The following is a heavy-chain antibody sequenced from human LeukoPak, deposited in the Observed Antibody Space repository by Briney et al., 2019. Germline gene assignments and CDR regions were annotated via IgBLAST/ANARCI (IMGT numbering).Heavy chain of an antibody. V-gene: IGHV3-30*18. CDR3: AKMAQNFDY. CDR1: GFTFSSYG. Sequence: GRSLRLSCAASGFTFSSYGMHWVRQAPGKGLEWVAVISYDGSNKYYADSVKGRFTISRDNSKNTLYLQMNSLRAEDMAVYYCAKMAQNFDYWGQGTLVTVSS. D-gene: IGHD5-24*01. CDR2: ISYDGSNK. J-gene: IGHJ4*02.